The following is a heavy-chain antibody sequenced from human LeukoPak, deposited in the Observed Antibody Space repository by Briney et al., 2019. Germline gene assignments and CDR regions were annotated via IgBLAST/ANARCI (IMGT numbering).Heavy chain of an antibody. Sequence: PGGSLRLSCTAAGFTFGDYAMSWVRQAPGKGLEWVGVIRNKAYGGTTEYAASVKGRFTISRNYSKSIAYLQMNSLRAEDTAVYYCAKYWAAGAYFDYWGQGTLVTVSS. D-gene: IGHD6-13*01. CDR1: GFTFGDYA. CDR3: AKYWAAGAYFDY. J-gene: IGHJ4*02. CDR2: IRNKAYGGTT. V-gene: IGHV3-49*04.